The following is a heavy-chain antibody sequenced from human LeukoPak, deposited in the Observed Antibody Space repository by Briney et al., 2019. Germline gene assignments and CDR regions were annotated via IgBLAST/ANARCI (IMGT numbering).Heavy chain of an antibody. D-gene: IGHD1-14*01. CDR3: TRYNNDHFDY. V-gene: IGHV3-33*01. CDR1: GFTFGGYG. CDR2: IAYDGSRA. Sequence: HPGGSLRLSCAGSGFTFGGYGMHWFRQTPGKGLEWVAVIAYDGSRALYADSVKGRFTISRDNSKNTMSVQMDDLRAEDTAVYYCTRYNNDHFDYWGQGTLVTVSS. J-gene: IGHJ4*02.